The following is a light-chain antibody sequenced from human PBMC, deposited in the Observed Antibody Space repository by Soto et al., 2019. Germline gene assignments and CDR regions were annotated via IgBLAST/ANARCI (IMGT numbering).Light chain of an antibody. V-gene: IGLV2-8*01. Sequence: QSVLTQPPSASGSPGQSVTIPCTGTSSDVGGYKYVSWYQQYPGKAPKLMIYAVNKRPSGVPDRFSGSKSGNTASLTVSGLQAEDEADYYCSSYAGSNNYVFGTGTKVTV. J-gene: IGLJ1*01. CDR3: SSYAGSNNYV. CDR2: AVN. CDR1: SSDVGGYKY.